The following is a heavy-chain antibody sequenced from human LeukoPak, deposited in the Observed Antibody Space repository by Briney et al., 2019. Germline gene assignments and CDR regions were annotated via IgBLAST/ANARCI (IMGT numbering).Heavy chain of an antibody. J-gene: IGHJ4*02. CDR1: GFTFTTFG. Sequence: GGSLRLSCAASGFTFTTFGIHWVRQAPGKGLEWVAAISPDGNLEYCTDSVKGRFTISRDNSKNMIYLQMSSLRGEDSALYYCAKINNNYDYWGQGTLVTVSS. CDR2: ISPDGNLE. V-gene: IGHV3-30*18. D-gene: IGHD5-24*01. CDR3: AKINNNYDY.